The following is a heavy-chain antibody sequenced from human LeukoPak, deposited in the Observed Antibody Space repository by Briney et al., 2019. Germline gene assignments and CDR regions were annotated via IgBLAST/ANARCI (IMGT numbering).Heavy chain of an antibody. CDR1: GIAFSIYE. CDR2: IKQDGSEK. CDR3: ARDRRTYDMYYYYYMDV. J-gene: IGHJ6*03. Sequence: GGSLRLSCAASGIAFSIYEMSWVRQAPGKGLEWVANIKQDGSEKYYVDSVKGRFTISRDTAKNSLYLQMNSLRAEDTAVYYCARDRRTYDMYYYYYMDVWGKGTTVTVSS. D-gene: IGHD3-3*01. V-gene: IGHV3-7*01.